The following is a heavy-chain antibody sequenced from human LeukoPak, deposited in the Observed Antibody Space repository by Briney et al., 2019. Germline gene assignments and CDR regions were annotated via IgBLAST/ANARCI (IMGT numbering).Heavy chain of an antibody. CDR1: GGSFSGYY. V-gene: IGHV4-34*01. J-gene: IGHJ6*03. D-gene: IGHD6-6*01. CDR3: ARQRRIAARHHYYYYYMDV. CDR2: INHSGST. Sequence: SETLSLTCAVYGGSFSGYYWSWIRQPPGKGLEWIGEINHSGSTNYNPSLKSRVTISVDTSKNQFSLKPSSVTAADTAVYYCARQRRIAARHHYYYYYMDVWGKGTTVTVSS.